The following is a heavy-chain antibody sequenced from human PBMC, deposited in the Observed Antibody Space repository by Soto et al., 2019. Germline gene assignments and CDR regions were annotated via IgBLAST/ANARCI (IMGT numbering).Heavy chain of an antibody. D-gene: IGHD2-15*01. J-gene: IGHJ4*02. CDR2: VSGRADDT. CDR3: AKGSCSGGSCFRVDY. V-gene: IGHV3-23*01. Sequence: EVQLLESGGGLVQPGGSLRLSCPASGFTFTAYAMSWVRQAPGKGLEWISIVSGRADDTKYADSVKGRFTISRDNSKNTVYLQMDSLRAEDTAIYYCAKGSCSGGSCFRVDYWGQGTLVTVSS. CDR1: GFTFTAYA.